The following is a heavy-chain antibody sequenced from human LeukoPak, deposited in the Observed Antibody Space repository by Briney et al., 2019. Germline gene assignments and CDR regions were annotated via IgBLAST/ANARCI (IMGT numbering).Heavy chain of an antibody. CDR2: IYPGDSDT. CDR3: ARQQYYYGSGSYLAYYGMDV. J-gene: IGHJ6*02. V-gene: IGHV5-51*01. D-gene: IGHD3-10*01. Sequence: GESLKISCKGSGYSFTSYWIGWVRQMPGKGLEWMGIIYPGDSDTRYSPSFQGQVTISADKSISTAYLQWSSLKASDTAMYYCARQQYYYGSGSYLAYYGMDVWGQGTTVTVSS. CDR1: GYSFTSYW.